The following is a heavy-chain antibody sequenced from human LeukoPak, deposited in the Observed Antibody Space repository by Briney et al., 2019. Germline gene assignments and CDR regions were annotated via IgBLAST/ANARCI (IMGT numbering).Heavy chain of an antibody. V-gene: IGHV3-23*01. D-gene: IGHD1-1*01. Sequence: GGSLRLSCAASGFTFNNYGMSWVRQAPGKGLEWFSSISGSGSSTFYADSVKGRFTISRGNSNNTLYLQMNSLRAEDTAVYYCAKHTAGTKALDYWGQGTLVTVSS. CDR1: GFTFNNYG. J-gene: IGHJ4*02. CDR2: ISGSGSST. CDR3: AKHTAGTKALDY.